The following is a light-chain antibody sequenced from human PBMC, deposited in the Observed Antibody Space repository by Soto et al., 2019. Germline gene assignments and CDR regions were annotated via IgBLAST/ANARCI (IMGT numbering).Light chain of an antibody. V-gene: IGKV3-15*01. CDR1: QSVSSN. J-gene: IGKJ4*01. CDR3: QQYNDWPPKIT. CDR2: GAS. Sequence: EIVMTQSPVTLSLSRGERATLSCRASQSVSSNLAWYQQRLGQAPRLLIYGASTRATGIPARFSGSGSGTEFTLTINSLQSEDFAVYYCQQYNDWPPKITFGGGTKVEIK.